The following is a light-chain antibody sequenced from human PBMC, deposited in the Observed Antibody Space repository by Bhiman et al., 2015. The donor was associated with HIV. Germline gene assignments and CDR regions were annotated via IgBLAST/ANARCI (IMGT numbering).Light chain of an antibody. V-gene: IGLV3-1*01. CDR1: RLGDKY. CDR2: QDD. Sequence: SYELTQTPSVSVSPGQTAIITCSGDRLGDKYACWYQQKPGQSPILIIYQDDKRPSGIPERFSGSSSGNTASLTITGAQAEDEADYYCNSRDSSGTDVVFGGGTKVTVL. CDR3: NSRDSSGTDVV. J-gene: IGLJ2*01.